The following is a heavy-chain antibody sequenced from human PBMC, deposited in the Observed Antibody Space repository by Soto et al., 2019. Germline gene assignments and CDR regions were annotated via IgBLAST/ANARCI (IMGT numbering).Heavy chain of an antibody. Sequence: SETLSLTCTVSVGSISSSSYYWGWIRQPPGKGLEWIGSIYYSGSTYYNPSLKSRVTISVDTSKNQFSLKLSSVTAADTAVYYCARQGDDFWSGYTNWFDPWGQGTLVTVSS. CDR2: IYYSGST. D-gene: IGHD3-3*01. V-gene: IGHV4-39*01. CDR1: VGSISSSSYY. J-gene: IGHJ5*02. CDR3: ARQGDDFWSGYTNWFDP.